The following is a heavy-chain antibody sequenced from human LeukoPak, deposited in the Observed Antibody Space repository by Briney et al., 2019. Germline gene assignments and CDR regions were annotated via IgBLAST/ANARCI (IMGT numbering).Heavy chain of an antibody. CDR3: ARRRITIFGMDV. V-gene: IGHV4-59*08. D-gene: IGHD3-9*01. J-gene: IGHJ6*02. CDR2: IYYSGAT. CDR1: GGSIIGHY. Sequence: SETLSLTCNASGGSIIGHYWTWIRQPPGKGLEFIGFIYYSGATNYNPSLKSRVTMSVDTSKNQLSLKLSSVTAADTAVYYCARRRITIFGMDVWGQGTTVTISS.